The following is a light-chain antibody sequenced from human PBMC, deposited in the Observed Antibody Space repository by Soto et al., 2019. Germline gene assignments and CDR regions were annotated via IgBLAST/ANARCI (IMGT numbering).Light chain of an antibody. CDR1: QGISNW. V-gene: IGKV1-12*01. CDR3: QQTNTFFPLT. Sequence: DIQMTQSPSSVSASVGDRVTITCRASQGISNWLAWYQQQPGRAPKLLIYGAYTLQTGVPSRFSGGGSGTQFTLLISSLQPEDFATYYCQQTNTFFPLTFGGGTRVEIK. CDR2: GAY. J-gene: IGKJ4*01.